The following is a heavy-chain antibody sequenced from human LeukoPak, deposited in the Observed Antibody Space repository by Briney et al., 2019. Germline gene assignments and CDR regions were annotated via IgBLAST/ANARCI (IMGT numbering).Heavy chain of an antibody. D-gene: IGHD6-13*01. CDR2: INPNSGNT. Sequence: ASVKVSCKASGYTFTSYDINWVRQATGQGLEWMGWINPNSGNTGYAQKFQGRVTMTRNTSISTAYMELSSLRSEDTAVYYCATNSSTWLSDMDVWGKGTLVTVSS. V-gene: IGHV1-8*01. CDR3: ATNSSTWLSDMDV. J-gene: IGHJ6*03. CDR1: GYTFTSYD.